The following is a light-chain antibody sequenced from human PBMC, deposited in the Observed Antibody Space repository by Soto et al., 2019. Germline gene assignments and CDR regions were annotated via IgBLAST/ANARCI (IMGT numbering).Light chain of an antibody. CDR3: QQYNNWTPLT. J-gene: IGKJ4*01. CDR2: AAS. Sequence: EIVMTQSPATLSVSPGERATLSCRASQSVSSNLAWYQQKPGQAPRLLIYAASTRATGIPARFSGRGSGTEFTLTISSLQSEDFAVYYCQQYNNWTPLTLGGGTKVDIK. V-gene: IGKV3-15*01. CDR1: QSVSSN.